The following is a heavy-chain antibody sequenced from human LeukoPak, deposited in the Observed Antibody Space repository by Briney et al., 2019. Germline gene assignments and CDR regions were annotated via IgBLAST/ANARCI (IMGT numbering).Heavy chain of an antibody. CDR3: ARAMLLGATTFVY. V-gene: IGHV3-48*03. CDR1: GFTFSSYE. Sequence: TGGSLRLFCAASGFTFSSYEMIWVRQAPGKGLEWVSYISGSGSNIYYADYVKGRFTISRDNAKNSLYLQMNSLRAEDTAVYHCARAMLLGATTFVYWGQGTLVTVSS. J-gene: IGHJ4*02. CDR2: ISGSGSNI. D-gene: IGHD1-26*01.